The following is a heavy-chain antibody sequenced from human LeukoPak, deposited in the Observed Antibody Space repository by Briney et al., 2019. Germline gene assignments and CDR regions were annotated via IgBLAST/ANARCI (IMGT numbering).Heavy chain of an antibody. D-gene: IGHD3-16*01. V-gene: IGHV3-74*01. CDR1: GFTFSSYW. CDR3: ARSMLTIPIPGGY. J-gene: IGHJ4*02. Sequence: GGALRLSCAASGFTFSSYWMHWVRQAPGKGLVWVSRINSDGSSTSYADSVKGRFTISRDNAKNTLYLQMNSLSAEDTAVYYCARSMLTIPIPGGYWGQGTLVTVSS. CDR2: INSDGSST.